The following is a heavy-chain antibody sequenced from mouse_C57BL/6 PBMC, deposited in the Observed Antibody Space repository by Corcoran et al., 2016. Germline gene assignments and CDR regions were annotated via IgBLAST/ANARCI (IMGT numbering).Heavy chain of an antibody. Sequence: QVQLKQSGAELVRPGASVKLSCKASGYTFTDYYINWVKQRPGQGLEWIARIYPGSGNTYYNEKVKGKATLTAEKSSSTAYMQLSSLTSEDSAVYFCARDYGNLQFAYWGQGTLVTVSA. D-gene: IGHD1-1*01. J-gene: IGHJ3*01. V-gene: IGHV1-76*01. CDR1: GYTFTDYY. CDR3: ARDYGNLQFAY. CDR2: IYPGSGNT.